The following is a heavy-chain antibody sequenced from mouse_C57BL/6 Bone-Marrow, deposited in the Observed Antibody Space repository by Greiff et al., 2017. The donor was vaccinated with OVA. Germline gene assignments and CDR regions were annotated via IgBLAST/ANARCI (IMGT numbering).Heavy chain of an antibody. CDR3: TTNYGSSWDWYFDV. Sequence: EVKLMESGAELVRPGASVKLSCTASGFNIKDDYMHWVKQRPEQGLEWIGWIDPENGDTEYASKFQGKATITADTSSNTAYLQLSSLTSEDTAVYYCTTNYGSSWDWYFDVWGTGTTVTVSS. D-gene: IGHD1-1*01. J-gene: IGHJ1*03. CDR2: IDPENGDT. CDR1: GFNIKDDY. V-gene: IGHV14-4*01.